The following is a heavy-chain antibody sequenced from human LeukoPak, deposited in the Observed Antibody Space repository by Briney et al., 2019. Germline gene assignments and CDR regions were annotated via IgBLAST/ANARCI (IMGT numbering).Heavy chain of an antibody. Sequence: SGTLSLTCAVSGGSISSSNWWSWVRQPPGKGLEWIGYIYYSGSTYYNPSLKSRVTISVDTSKNQFSLKLSSVTAADTAVYYCARANRGMITFGGVIVEYYFDYWGQGTLVTVSS. V-gene: IGHV4-4*02. CDR3: ARANRGMITFGGVIVEYYFDY. CDR1: GGSISSSNW. D-gene: IGHD3-16*02. J-gene: IGHJ4*02. CDR2: IYYSGST.